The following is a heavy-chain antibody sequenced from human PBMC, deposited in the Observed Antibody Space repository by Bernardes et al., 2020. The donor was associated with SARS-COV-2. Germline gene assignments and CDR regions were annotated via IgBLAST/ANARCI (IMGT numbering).Heavy chain of an antibody. CDR2: IFYSGRS. Sequence: LSLTCTVSGGSISSGYYWTWIRRHPGKGLEWVGYIFYSGRSYYNPSLKSRVTMSVDMSNNQFSLNLSSVTAADTAVYYCATRRGGSHYFDYWGRGSLVTVSS. CDR1: GGSISSGYY. CDR3: ATRRGGSHYFDY. V-gene: IGHV4-31*03. J-gene: IGHJ4*02. D-gene: IGHD3-10*01.